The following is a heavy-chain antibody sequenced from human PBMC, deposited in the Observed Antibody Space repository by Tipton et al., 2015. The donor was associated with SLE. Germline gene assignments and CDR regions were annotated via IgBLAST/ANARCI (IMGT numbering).Heavy chain of an antibody. J-gene: IGHJ6*02. CDR1: GFTFSSYG. V-gene: IGHV3-48*03. CDR2: ISSSSGSTR. Sequence: SLRLSCAASGFTFSSYGMNWVRQAPGTGLEWVSYISSSSGSTRYYAEAVEGRITISRDNAKNSLYPQMNSLRAEDTAVYYCARGTYEFWSTWSMDVWGQGTTVTVSS. D-gene: IGHD3-3*01. CDR3: ARGTYEFWSTWSMDV.